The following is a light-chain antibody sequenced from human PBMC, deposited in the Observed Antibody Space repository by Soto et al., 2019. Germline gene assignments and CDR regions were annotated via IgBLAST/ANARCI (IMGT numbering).Light chain of an antibody. V-gene: IGLV2-14*01. J-gene: IGLJ1*01. CDR1: SSDVGGYIY. CDR2: EVS. CDR3: SSYTSSSTPFV. Sequence: QSVLTQPASVSGSLGQSITISCTGTSSDVGGYIYVSWYQQHPGKAPKLMIYEVSNRPSGVSNRFSGSKSGNTASLTISGLQAEDEADYYCSSYTSSSTPFVFGTGTKVTVL.